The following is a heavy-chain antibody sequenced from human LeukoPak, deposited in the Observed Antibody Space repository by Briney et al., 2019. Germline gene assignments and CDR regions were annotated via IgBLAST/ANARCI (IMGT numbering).Heavy chain of an antibody. CDR1: GFTFGDYA. CDR3: AKDMTVSSSWTGDAFDF. Sequence: GGSLRLSCVVSGFTFGDYAMHWVRQAPGKGLEWVSGINWNSVSKAFADSVKGRFTISRDNAKNSLYLQMNSLRPEDTALYFCAKDMTVSSSWTGDAFDFWGQGTMVTVSS. CDR2: INWNSVSK. J-gene: IGHJ3*01. D-gene: IGHD6-13*01. V-gene: IGHV3-9*01.